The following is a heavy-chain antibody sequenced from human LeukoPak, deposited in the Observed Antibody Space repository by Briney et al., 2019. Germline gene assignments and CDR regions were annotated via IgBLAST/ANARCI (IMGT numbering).Heavy chain of an antibody. CDR1: GGSISSYY. V-gene: IGHV4-59*12. Sequence: SETLSLTCTVSGGSISSYYWSWIRQPPGKGLEWIGYIYYSGSTNYNPSLKSRVTISVDTSKNQFSLKLSSVTAADTAVYYCARRRYCSSTSCYTPRGYYYYYMDVWGKGTTVTVSS. CDR2: IYYSGST. D-gene: IGHD2-2*02. CDR3: ARRRYCSSTSCYTPRGYYYYYMDV. J-gene: IGHJ6*03.